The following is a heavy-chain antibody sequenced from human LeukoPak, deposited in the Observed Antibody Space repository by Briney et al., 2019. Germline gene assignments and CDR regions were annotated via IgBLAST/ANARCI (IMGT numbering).Heavy chain of an antibody. V-gene: IGHV3-21*01. CDR1: GFTFSSYS. Sequence: PEGSLRLSCAASGFTFSSYSMNWVRQAPGKGLEWVSSISSSSSYIYYADSVKGRFTISRDNAKNSLYLQMNSLRAEDTAVYYCARDPMSGSYHYCYMDVWGKGTTVTVSS. J-gene: IGHJ6*03. D-gene: IGHD1-26*01. CDR2: ISSSSSYI. CDR3: ARDPMSGSYHYCYMDV.